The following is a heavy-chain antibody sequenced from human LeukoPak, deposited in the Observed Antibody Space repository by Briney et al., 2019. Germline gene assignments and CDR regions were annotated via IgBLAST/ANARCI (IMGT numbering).Heavy chain of an antibody. CDR1: GFTFSSYS. CDR3: AREYYYGSGSYYNEPSHYYYYGMDV. V-gene: IGHV3-21*01. D-gene: IGHD3-10*01. CDR2: ISSSSSYI. J-gene: IGHJ6*04. Sequence: PGGSLRLSCAASGFTFSSYSMNWVRKAPGKGLEWVSSISSSSSYIYYADSVKGRFTISRDNAKNSLYLQMNSLRAEDTAVYYCAREYYYGSGSYYNEPSHYYYYGMDVWGKGTTVTVSS.